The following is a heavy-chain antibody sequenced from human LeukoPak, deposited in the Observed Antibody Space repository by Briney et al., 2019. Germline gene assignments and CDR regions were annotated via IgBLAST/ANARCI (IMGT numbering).Heavy chain of an antibody. Sequence: GASVKVSCKASGYTFTGYYMHWVRQAPGQGLEWMGRINPNSGGTNYAQKFQGRVTMTTDTSTSTAYMELRSLSSDDTALYYCARDLSLGRHDDGEPFDYWGQGTLVTVSS. V-gene: IGHV1-2*06. CDR1: GYTFTGYY. J-gene: IGHJ4*02. CDR2: INPNSGGT. D-gene: IGHD4-17*01. CDR3: ARDLSLGRHDDGEPFDY.